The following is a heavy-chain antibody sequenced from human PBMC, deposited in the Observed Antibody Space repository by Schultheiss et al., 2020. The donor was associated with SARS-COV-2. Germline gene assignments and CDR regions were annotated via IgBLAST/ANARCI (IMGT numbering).Heavy chain of an antibody. CDR3: ARWGNGDLKN. CDR1: GFTFSSYS. V-gene: IGHV3-21*01. Sequence: GESLKISCAASGFTFSSYSMNWVRQAPGKGLEWVSSISSSSSYIYYADSVKGGFTISRDNAKNSLYLQMNSLRAEDTAVYYCARWGNGDLKNWGQGTMVTVSS. J-gene: IGHJ3*01. D-gene: IGHD3-16*01. CDR2: ISSSSSYI.